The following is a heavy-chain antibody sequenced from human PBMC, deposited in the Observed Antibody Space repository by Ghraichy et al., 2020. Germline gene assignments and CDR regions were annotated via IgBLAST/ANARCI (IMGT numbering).Heavy chain of an antibody. J-gene: IGHJ5*02. CDR2: VSAYNGYT. CDR3: ARLRAHRLEDYCNCGNCYFDP. D-gene: IGHD2-21*01. Sequence: SVKVSCQASGYIFTNYIISWVRQAPGQGLEWMGWVSAYNGYTIYEQKFQGRLTLTRDTSTTTAYMDLRSLRSEDTAVYYCARLRAHRLEDYCNCGNCYFDPWGQGTQVAVSA. V-gene: IGHV1-18*01. CDR1: GYIFTNYI.